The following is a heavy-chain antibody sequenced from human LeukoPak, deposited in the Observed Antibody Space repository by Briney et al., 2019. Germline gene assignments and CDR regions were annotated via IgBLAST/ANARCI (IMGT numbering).Heavy chain of an antibody. CDR3: VRLGSLFVDY. J-gene: IGHJ4*02. V-gene: IGHV4-59*01. Sequence: PSEALSLTCTGSGGSISSYYWSWIRQPPGKGLEWIGYIYYSGSSNYNPSLKSRVTITVATSKNQFSLKLSSMTAADSAVYYCVRLGSLFVDYWGQGTLVTVSS. CDR1: GGSISSYY. D-gene: IGHD7-27*01. CDR2: IYYSGSS.